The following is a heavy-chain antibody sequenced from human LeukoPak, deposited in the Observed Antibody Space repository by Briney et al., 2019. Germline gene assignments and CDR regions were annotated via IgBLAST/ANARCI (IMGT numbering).Heavy chain of an antibody. CDR2: NKSKTGGGTT. V-gene: IGHV3-15*01. CDR3: TTDSSSWPFDY. D-gene: IGHD6-13*01. J-gene: IGHJ4*02. Sequence: GGSLRLSCAASGFTVSNVWMSWVRQAPGKGLEWVGRNKSKTGGGTTDYAAHVKGRFNISREDSKNTLYLQMHSLKTEDTAVYYCTTDSSSWPFDYWGKGTLVTVSS. CDR1: GFTVSNVW.